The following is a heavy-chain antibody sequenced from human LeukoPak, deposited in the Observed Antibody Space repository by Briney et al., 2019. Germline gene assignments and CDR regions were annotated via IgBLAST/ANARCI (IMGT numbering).Heavy chain of an antibody. CDR2: IKFDGSQT. D-gene: IGHD6-19*01. CDR1: QFIFSTYW. V-gene: IGHV3-7*04. CDR3: ARVALAATGALDI. Sequence: GGSLRLSCAASQFIFSTYWMIWVRQAPGKGLEWVANIKFDGSQTNYVDSVKGRFTISRDNAMNSLYLQMNSLRAEDTALYYCARVALAATGALDIWGQGTTVTVSS. J-gene: IGHJ3*02.